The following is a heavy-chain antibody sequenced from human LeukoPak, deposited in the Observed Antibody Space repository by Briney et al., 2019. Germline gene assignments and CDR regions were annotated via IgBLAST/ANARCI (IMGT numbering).Heavy chain of an antibody. CDR1: GFTFSTYA. Sequence: GGSLRLSCAASGFTFSTYAMHWVRQAPGKGLEWVAAISYDGSKKHYADSVKGRFTISRDNSKNTLYLQMNSLRAEDTAVYYCAKDRPYYMDVWGKGTAVTVSS. CDR3: AKDRPYYMDV. CDR2: ISYDGSKK. V-gene: IGHV3-30*04. J-gene: IGHJ6*03.